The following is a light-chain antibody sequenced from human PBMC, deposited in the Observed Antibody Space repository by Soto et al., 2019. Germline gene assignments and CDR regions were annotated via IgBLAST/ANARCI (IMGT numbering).Light chain of an antibody. CDR2: DAS. Sequence: DIQMTQSPSSLSASVGDRVTITCQASQDISNYLNWYQQKPGKAPKLLIYDASNLESGVPSRLSGSGSGTDFTFTISSLQPEDIATYYCQQYDNLPPLTFGGGTKVEI. CDR1: QDISNY. CDR3: QQYDNLPPLT. J-gene: IGKJ4*01. V-gene: IGKV1-33*01.